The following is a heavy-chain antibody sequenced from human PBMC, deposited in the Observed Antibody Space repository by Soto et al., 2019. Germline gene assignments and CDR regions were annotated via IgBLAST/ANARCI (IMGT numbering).Heavy chain of an antibody. V-gene: IGHV1-18*01. D-gene: IGHD2-8*01. Sequence: QGHLVQSGAEVKKPGASVKVSCKASGYTFTRYGISWVRQAPVQGLEWMGWISGYSGDTNYAQNLRGRVPMTIDTSTTTAYMERRSLISVDTAVYYCAKNGQPPYDYDGLAVWGKGTTVTVSS. CDR2: ISGYSGDT. J-gene: IGHJ6*04. CDR1: GYTFTRYG. CDR3: AKNGQPPYDYDGLAV.